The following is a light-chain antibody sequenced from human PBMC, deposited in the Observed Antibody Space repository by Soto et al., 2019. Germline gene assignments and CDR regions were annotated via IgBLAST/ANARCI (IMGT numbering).Light chain of an antibody. Sequence: QSVLTQPRSVSGSPGQSVTISCTGTSSDVGGYNYVSWYQQHPGKVPKLIIWDVNKRPSGVPDRFSGSNSGNTASLTISGLQAEDEADYYCSSYTSSSTLYVFGTGTKLTVL. CDR1: SSDVGGYNY. CDR2: DVN. V-gene: IGLV2-11*01. J-gene: IGLJ1*01. CDR3: SSYTSSSTLYV.